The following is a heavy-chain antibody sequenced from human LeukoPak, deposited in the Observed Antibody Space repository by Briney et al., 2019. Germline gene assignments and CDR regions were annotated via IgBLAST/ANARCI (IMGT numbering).Heavy chain of an antibody. V-gene: IGHV3-30*02. D-gene: IGHD1-26*01. CDR3: AKDGSIVGAIPFDY. J-gene: IGHJ4*02. CDR1: GFTFSSYG. CDR2: IRYDGSNK. Sequence: GGSLRLSCAASGFTFSSYGMHWVRQAPGKGLEWVAFIRYDGSNKYYADSVKGRFTISRDNSKNTLYLQMNSLRAEDTAVYYCAKDGSIVGAIPFDYWGQGTLVTVSS.